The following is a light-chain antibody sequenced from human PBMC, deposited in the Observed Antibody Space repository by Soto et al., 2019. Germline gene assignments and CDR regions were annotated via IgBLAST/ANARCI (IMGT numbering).Light chain of an antibody. CDR1: QSVSSSY. CDR2: GAS. V-gene: IGKV3-20*01. CDR3: QQYGSSIT. J-gene: IGKJ5*01. Sequence: IVWTQSPGTLSLSPGERATLSCRASQSVSSSYLAWYQQKPGQAPRLLIYGASSRATGIPDRFSGSGSGTDFTLTISRLEPEDFAVYYCQQYGSSITFGQGTRLEIK.